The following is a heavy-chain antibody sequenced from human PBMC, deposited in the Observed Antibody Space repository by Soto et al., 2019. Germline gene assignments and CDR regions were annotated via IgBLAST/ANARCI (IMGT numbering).Heavy chain of an antibody. CDR3: ARARRIQLWSGIDY. J-gene: IGHJ4*02. Sequence: QVQLVQSGAEVKKPGASVKVSCKASGYTFTGYYMHWVRQAPGQGLEWMGWINPNSGDTNYAQKFQGWVTMTRDTSISTAYMELSRLRSDDTAVYYCARARRIQLWSGIDYWGQGTLVTVSS. CDR2: INPNSGDT. CDR1: GYTFTGYY. D-gene: IGHD5-18*01. V-gene: IGHV1-2*04.